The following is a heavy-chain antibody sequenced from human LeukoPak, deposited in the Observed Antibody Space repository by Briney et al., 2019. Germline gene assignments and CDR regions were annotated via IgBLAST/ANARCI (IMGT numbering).Heavy chain of an antibody. CDR1: GGSFSGYY. D-gene: IGHD6-13*01. CDR2: INHSGST. CDR3: ASGVDSSSWYGGNYYYYYYGMDV. J-gene: IGHJ6*02. V-gene: IGHV4-34*01. Sequence: SETLSLTCAVYGGSFSGYYWSWIRQPPGKGLEWIGEINHSGSTNYNPSLKSRVTISVDTSKNQFSLKLSSVTAADTAVYYCASGVDSSSWYGGNYYYYYYGMDVWGQGTTVTVSS.